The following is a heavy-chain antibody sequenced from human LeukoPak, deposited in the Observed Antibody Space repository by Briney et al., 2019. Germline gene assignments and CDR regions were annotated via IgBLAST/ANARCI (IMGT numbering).Heavy chain of an antibody. CDR2: ISASGGST. Sequence: GGSLRLSCEVSGFTFRNYVMSWVRQAPGKGLEWVSVISASGGSTYYADSVKGRFTVSRDNSRNTLHLQVSSVRAEDTAVYYCAKGDSSSWYYFDYWGQGTLVTVSS. V-gene: IGHV3-23*01. CDR3: AKGDSSSWYYFDY. J-gene: IGHJ4*02. CDR1: GFTFRNYV. D-gene: IGHD6-13*01.